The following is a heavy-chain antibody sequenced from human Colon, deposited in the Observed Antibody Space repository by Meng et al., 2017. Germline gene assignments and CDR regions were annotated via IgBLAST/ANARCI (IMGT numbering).Heavy chain of an antibody. CDR3: VRSSAWVRTGFDP. J-gene: IGHJ5*02. CDR2: IGHSGFT. Sequence: QVQLQESGPGLVRPSEALSLTCSVSGGYISTSGYYWGWIRQPPGKGLEWIGSIGHSGFTYYTPSLKSRVTVSIDTSRNQLSLWLTSVTAADTAVYYCVRSSAWVRTGFDPWGQGTLVTVSS. V-gene: IGHV4-39*01. CDR1: GGYISTSGYY. D-gene: IGHD6-19*01.